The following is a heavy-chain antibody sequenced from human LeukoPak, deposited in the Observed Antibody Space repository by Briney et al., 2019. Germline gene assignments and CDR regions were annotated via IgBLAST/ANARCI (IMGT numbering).Heavy chain of an antibody. V-gene: IGHV3-21*01. CDR1: GFSFSSYS. J-gene: IGHJ4*02. CDR3: ARVGHDSSGYYCDY. Sequence: GGSLRRSCAGSGFSFSSYSMNWVRQAPGKGLEWVSSISISSSYIYYIDSVKGRFTISRDNAKNSLYLQMNSLRAEDTALYYCARVGHDSSGYYCDYWGQGTLVTISS. D-gene: IGHD3-22*01. CDR2: ISISSSYI.